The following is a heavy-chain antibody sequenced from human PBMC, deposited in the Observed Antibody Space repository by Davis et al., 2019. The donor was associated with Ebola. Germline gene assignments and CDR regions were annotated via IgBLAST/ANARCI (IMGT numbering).Heavy chain of an antibody. CDR2: IYYSGST. CDR1: VGSFSDYY. CDR3: SGLPYYYGMDV. D-gene: IGHD5-12*01. V-gene: IGHV4-34*01. Sequence: SQTLSLTCAVYVGSFSDYYWSWIRQPPGKGLEWIGSIYYSGSTYYNPSLKSRVTISVDTSKNQFSLKLSSVTAADTAVYYCSGLPYYYGMDVWGQGTTVTVSS. J-gene: IGHJ6*02.